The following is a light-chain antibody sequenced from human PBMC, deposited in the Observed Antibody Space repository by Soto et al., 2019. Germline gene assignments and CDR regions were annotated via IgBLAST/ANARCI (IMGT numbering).Light chain of an antibody. CDR1: QSVSSSY. J-gene: IGKJ1*01. V-gene: IGKV3-20*01. Sequence: EIVLTQSPGTLSLSPGERATLSCRASQSVSSSYLAWYQQKPGQAPRLLIYGTSSRATGIPDRVSGSVSGTDFTLTSTRLEPEACAVYYCHQYGISTARTFGQGTKVEIK. CDR3: HQYGISTART. CDR2: GTS.